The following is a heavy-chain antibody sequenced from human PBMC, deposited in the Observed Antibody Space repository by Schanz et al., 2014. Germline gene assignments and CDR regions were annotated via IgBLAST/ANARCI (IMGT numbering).Heavy chain of an antibody. CDR1: GYTFTTYY. D-gene: IGHD6-13*01. Sequence: QVQLVQSGAEVKKPGVSVKVSCKASGYTFTTYYIHWVRQAPGQGLEWMGKINPSSGTTRIAQNFQGRLTMTRDTSKSTVYMELSSLRSEDTAVYYCARDGEAAAGCDYWGQGTLVTVSS. CDR3: ARDGEAAAGCDY. CDR2: INPSSGTT. J-gene: IGHJ4*02. V-gene: IGHV1-46*03.